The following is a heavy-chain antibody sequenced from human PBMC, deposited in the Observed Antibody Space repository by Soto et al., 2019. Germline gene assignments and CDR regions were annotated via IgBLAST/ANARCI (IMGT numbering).Heavy chain of an antibody. D-gene: IGHD2-2*01. CDR2: ISSSSSTI. J-gene: IGHJ4*02. V-gene: IGHV3-48*02. Sequence: EVQLVESGGGLVQPGGSLRLSCAASGFTFSSYSMNWVRQAPGKGLEWVSYISSSSSTIYYADSVKGRFTISRDNAKNSLYLQMNSLRDEDTAVYYCARDSLYCSSTSCSHFDYWGQGTLVTVSS. CDR1: GFTFSSYS. CDR3: ARDSLYCSSTSCSHFDY.